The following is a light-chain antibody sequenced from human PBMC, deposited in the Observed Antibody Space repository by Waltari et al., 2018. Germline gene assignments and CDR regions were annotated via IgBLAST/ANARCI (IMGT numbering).Light chain of an antibody. CDR1: PSNIGSNT. V-gene: IGLV1-44*01. J-gene: IGLJ3*02. Sequence: QSVLTQPPSASGTPGQRVTISCYGSPSNIGSNTVNWYRQLPGTAPKLLIYTNNQRPSGVPDRFSGSKSGTSASLAISGLQSEDEADYYCAAWDDSLIWVFGGGTKLTVL. CDR3: AAWDDSLIWV. CDR2: TNN.